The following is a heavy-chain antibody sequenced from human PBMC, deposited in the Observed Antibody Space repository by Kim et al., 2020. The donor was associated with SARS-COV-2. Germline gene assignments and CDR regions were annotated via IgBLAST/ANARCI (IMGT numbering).Heavy chain of an antibody. CDR1: GASISSLY. Sequence: SETLSLTCSVSGASISSLYWSWIRQPPGKGLEWIGFIHYSGTTSYNPSLKSRVTMSLDMSRNQFSLKLSSVTVADTALYYCARERRDGGSAFDIWGQGTIVTVFS. CDR2: IHYSGTT. V-gene: IGHV4-59*01. D-gene: IGHD4-17*01. CDR3: ARERRDGGSAFDI. J-gene: IGHJ3*02.